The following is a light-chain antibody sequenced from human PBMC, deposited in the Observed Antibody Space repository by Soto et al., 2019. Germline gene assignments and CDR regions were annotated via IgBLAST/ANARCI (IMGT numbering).Light chain of an antibody. J-gene: IGKJ3*01. CDR2: GAS. CDR3: QQYGRSPFT. CDR1: QRVSSSY. Sequence: EIVLTQSPGTLSLSPGERATLSCRASQRVSSSYLAGYQQKPGQAPRLLIYGASSRATGIPDRFSGSGSGTDFTLTIRRLEPEDFAVYYCQQYGRSPFTFGPGTKVDIK. V-gene: IGKV3-20*01.